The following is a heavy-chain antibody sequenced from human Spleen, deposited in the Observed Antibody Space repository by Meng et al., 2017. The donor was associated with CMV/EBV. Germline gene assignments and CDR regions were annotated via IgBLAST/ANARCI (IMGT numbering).Heavy chain of an antibody. CDR1: GFTFSDYY. V-gene: IGHV3-11*04. CDR3: ARVLSYDFWSGYYRDYYGMDV. CDR2: ISSSGSTI. J-gene: IGHJ6*02. Sequence: GGSLRLSCAASGFTFSDYYMSWIRQAPGKGLEWVSYISSSGSTIYYADSVKGRFTISRDNAKNSLYLQMNSLRAEDTAVYYCARVLSYDFWSGYYRDYYGMDVWGQGTTVTVSS. D-gene: IGHD3-3*01.